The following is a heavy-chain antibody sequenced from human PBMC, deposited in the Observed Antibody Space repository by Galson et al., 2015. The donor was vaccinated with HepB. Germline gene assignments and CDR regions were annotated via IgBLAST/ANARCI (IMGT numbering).Heavy chain of an antibody. J-gene: IGHJ4*02. D-gene: IGHD1-26*01. CDR1: GFSLTSDGMC. CDR2: IDWDDDK. Sequence: PALVKPTQTLTLTCTFSGFSLTSDGMCVGWIRQPPGKALEWLARIDWDDDKNYVTSLKTRLTISKDTSRNQVALTMIDVDPMDTATYFCARIIVGATTYFDYWGRGILVTVSS. CDR3: ARIIVGATTYFDY. V-gene: IGHV2-70*11.